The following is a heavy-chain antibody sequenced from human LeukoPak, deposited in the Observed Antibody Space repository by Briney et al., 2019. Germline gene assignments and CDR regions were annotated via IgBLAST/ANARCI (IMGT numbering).Heavy chain of an antibody. V-gene: IGHV1-69*01. Sequence: SVKVSCKASEGTFGGYSIDWVRQAPGQGLDWVGGINPIFNILYYAQNFQGRVTITADEHTNTPYLELATLKHPDTPVYYCAREFGGGGGYFDYWGQGTLVTVSS. D-gene: IGHD3-10*01. J-gene: IGHJ4*02. CDR3: AREFGGGGGYFDY. CDR2: INPIFNIL. CDR1: EGTFGGYS.